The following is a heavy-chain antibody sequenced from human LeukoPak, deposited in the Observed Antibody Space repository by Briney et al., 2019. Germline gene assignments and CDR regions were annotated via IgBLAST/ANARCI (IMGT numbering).Heavy chain of an antibody. V-gene: IGHV1-69*05. CDR3: ARVYYDSSGYPLIDY. Sequence: SVKVSCKASGGAFSSYAISWVRQAPGQGLEWMGGIIPIFGTANYARKFQGRVTITTDESTSTAYMELSSLRSEDTAVYYCARVYYDSSGYPLIDYWGQGTLVTVSS. J-gene: IGHJ4*02. CDR1: GGAFSSYA. D-gene: IGHD3-22*01. CDR2: IIPIFGTA.